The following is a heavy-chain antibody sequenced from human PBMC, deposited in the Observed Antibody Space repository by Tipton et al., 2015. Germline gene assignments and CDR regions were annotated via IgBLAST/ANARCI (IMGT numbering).Heavy chain of an antibody. D-gene: IGHD3-9*01. CDR2: IQYSGST. J-gene: IGHJ4*02. V-gene: IGHV4-59*08. CDR3: ACQDYDSLTRDYQTVDY. CDR1: GGSISRYY. Sequence: TLFLTCTVSGGSISRYYWSWIRQPPGKGLEWIGYIQYSGSTNYNPSLKSRVTISVDTSKTQFSLKMSSVTASDTAVYYCACQDYDSLTRDYQTVDYWGQGTLVTVSS.